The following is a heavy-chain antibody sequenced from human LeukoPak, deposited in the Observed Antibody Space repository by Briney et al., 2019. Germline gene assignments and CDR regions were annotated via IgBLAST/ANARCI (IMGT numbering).Heavy chain of an antibody. CDR1: GASISRSNW. J-gene: IGHJ5*01. V-gene: IGHV4-4*02. Sequence: SETLSLTCAVSGASISRSNWWSWVRQPPGKGLEWIGGIYHSGSTNYNSSLESRLTISLDKSKNQLSLRLSSVTAADTAVYYCARDLGIAGGLDSWGQGTLVTVSS. D-gene: IGHD2-15*01. CDR2: IYHSGST. CDR3: ARDLGIAGGLDS.